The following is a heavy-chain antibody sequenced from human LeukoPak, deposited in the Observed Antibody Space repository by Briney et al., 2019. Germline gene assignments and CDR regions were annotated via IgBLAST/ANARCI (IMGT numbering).Heavy chain of an antibody. CDR3: ARATVTTKGSFDY. CDR1: GGTFSSYA. CDR2: IIPIFGTA. Sequence: SVKASCKASGGTFSSYAISWVRQAPGQGLEWMGGIIPIFGTANYAQKFQGRVTITADESTSTAYMELSSLRSEDTAVYYCARATVTTKGSFDYWGQGTLVTVSS. J-gene: IGHJ4*02. V-gene: IGHV1-69*13. D-gene: IGHD4-11*01.